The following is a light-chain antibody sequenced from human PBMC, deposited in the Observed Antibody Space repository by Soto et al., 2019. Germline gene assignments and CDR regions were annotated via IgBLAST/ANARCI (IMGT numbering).Light chain of an antibody. J-gene: IGLJ2*01. CDR2: EDR. CDR1: KLGDKF. Sequence: SYELTQSPSVSVSPGQTASIICSGDKLGDKFAYWYQQKPGQSPVVVIYEDRKRPSGIPERFSGSNSGNTAILTISGTQAMDEADYYCQAWDSSSVVFGGGTKVTVL. CDR3: QAWDSSSVV. V-gene: IGLV3-1*01.